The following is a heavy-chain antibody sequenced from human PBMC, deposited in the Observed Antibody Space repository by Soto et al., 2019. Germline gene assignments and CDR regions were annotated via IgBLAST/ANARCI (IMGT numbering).Heavy chain of an antibody. V-gene: IGHV4-39*01. CDR1: GGSISSSSYY. Sequence: QLPLQESGPGLVKPSETLSLTCTVSGGSISSSSYYWGWIRQPPGKGLEWIGSLYYSGSTYYNPSLKSRVTISVDTSKNQFSLKLSSVTAADTAVYYCASPSGGWGDGYSYYFDYWGQGTLVTVSS. D-gene: IGHD4-4*01. CDR3: ASPSGGWGDGYSYYFDY. J-gene: IGHJ4*02. CDR2: LYYSGST.